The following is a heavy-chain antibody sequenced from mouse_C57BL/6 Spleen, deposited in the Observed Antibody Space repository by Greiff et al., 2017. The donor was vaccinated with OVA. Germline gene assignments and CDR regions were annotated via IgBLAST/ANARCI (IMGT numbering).Heavy chain of an antibody. CDR1: GYTFTSYW. CDR2: IDPSDSYT. J-gene: IGHJ1*03. V-gene: IGHV1-69*01. D-gene: IGHD2-12*01. Sequence: QVQLQQPGAELVMPGASVKLSCKASGYTFTSYWMHWVKQRHGQGLEWIGEIDPSDSYTNYNQKFKGKSTLTVDKSSSTAYMQLSSLTSEDSAVYDCARGNYRYFDFWGTGTTVTVSS. CDR3: ARGNYRYFDF.